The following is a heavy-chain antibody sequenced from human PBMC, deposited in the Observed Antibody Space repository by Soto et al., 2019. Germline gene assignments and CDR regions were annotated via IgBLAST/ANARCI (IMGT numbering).Heavy chain of an antibody. CDR2: IWYDGSDK. J-gene: IGHJ6*02. D-gene: IGHD6-13*01. CDR3: ARGPSRPPLRYYGMDL. Sequence: QVQLVESGGGVVQPGRSLRLSCAASGFIFNRYGMHWVRQVPGKGLEWVADIWYDGSDKYYADSVKGRFTISRDNSKNTLYLQMNNLRAEDTAVFYCARGPSRPPLRYYGMDLWGQGTTVTVSS. CDR1: GFIFNRYG. V-gene: IGHV3-33*01.